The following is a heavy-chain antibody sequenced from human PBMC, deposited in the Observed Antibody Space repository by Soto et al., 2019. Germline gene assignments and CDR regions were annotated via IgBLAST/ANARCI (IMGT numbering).Heavy chain of an antibody. V-gene: IGHV1-3*01. CDR2: INPGNGNT. J-gene: IGHJ4*02. CDR1: GYTFTSYG. Sequence: GPSVEVSCKASGYTFTSYGINWVRQAPGRGLEWMGWINPGNGNTKYSQQFQGRVIIDRDTSASTAYMELSSLRPEDTAVYYCARGGYFDSSNYLAYWGLGTLVTVSS. D-gene: IGHD3-22*01. CDR3: ARGGYFDSSNYLAY.